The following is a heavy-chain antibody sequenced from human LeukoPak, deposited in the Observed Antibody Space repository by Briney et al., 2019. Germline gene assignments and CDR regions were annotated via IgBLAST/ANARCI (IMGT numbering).Heavy chain of an antibody. Sequence: SETLSLTCTVSGGSISNFWGWIRQPPGKGLEWIGSIHYTGNTYYNASLKSRVTMSVDTSKNQFSLKLSSMTAADTAVYYCARHFSRGAFDIWGQGTMVSVSS. V-gene: IGHV4-39*01. J-gene: IGHJ3*02. CDR3: ARHFSRGAFDI. D-gene: IGHD1-26*01. CDR1: GGSISNF. CDR2: IHYTGNT.